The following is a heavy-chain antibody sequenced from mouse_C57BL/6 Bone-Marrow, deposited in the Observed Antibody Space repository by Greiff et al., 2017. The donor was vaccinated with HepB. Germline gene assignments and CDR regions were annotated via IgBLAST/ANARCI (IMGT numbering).Heavy chain of an antibody. CDR1: GFTFSDYG. Sequence: EVKLQESGGGLVKPGGSLKLSCAASGFTFSDYGMHWVRQAPEKGLEWVAYISSGSSTIYYADTVKGRFTISRDNAKNTLFLQMTSLRSEDTAMYYCAGRDYDYDGYAMDYWGQGTSVTVSS. CDR3: AGRDYDYDGYAMDY. J-gene: IGHJ4*01. CDR2: ISSGSSTI. V-gene: IGHV5-17*01. D-gene: IGHD2-4*01.